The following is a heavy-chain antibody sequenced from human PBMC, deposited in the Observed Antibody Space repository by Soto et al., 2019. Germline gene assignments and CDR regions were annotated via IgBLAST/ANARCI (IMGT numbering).Heavy chain of an antibody. V-gene: IGHV4-39*01. D-gene: IGHD3-10*01. Sequence: PSETLSLTCTVSGDSISSSSYYWGWIRQPPGKGLEWIGSIHYSGTTYYNPPLKSRVTLSVGTSTNRFSLKLSSVTAADTAVYYCAWHSLYGPDDYWGQGTQVTVSS. CDR1: GDSISSSSYY. J-gene: IGHJ4*02. CDR3: AWHSLYGPDDY. CDR2: IHYSGTT.